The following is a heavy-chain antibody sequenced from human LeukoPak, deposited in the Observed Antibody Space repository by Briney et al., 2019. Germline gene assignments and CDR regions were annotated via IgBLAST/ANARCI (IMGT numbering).Heavy chain of an antibody. D-gene: IGHD3-9*01. CDR2: IYHSGST. CDR1: GGSISSGGYY. Sequence: SETLSLTCTVSGGSISSGGYYWSWIRQPPGKGLEWIGYIYHSGSTYYNPSLKSRVTISVDRSKNQFSLKLSSVTAADTAVYYCARSKYYDILTGGPIDYWGQGTLVTVSS. CDR3: ARSKYYDILTGGPIDY. V-gene: IGHV4-30-2*01. J-gene: IGHJ4*02.